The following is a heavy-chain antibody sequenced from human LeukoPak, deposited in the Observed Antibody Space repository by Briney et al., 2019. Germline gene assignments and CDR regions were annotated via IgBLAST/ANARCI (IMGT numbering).Heavy chain of an antibody. J-gene: IGHJ4*02. D-gene: IGHD3-22*01. CDR1: GYTFTDCD. Sequence: ASVKVSCKASGYTFTDCDINWVRQAPGQGLEWMGWMNPDSGNTGYAQKFQVRVSMTRDTSISTAYMELSSLRYEDTAVYYCARGDSSGYYYGPFDYWGQGTLVTVSS. CDR2: MNPDSGNT. CDR3: ARGDSSGYYYGPFDY. V-gene: IGHV1-8*01.